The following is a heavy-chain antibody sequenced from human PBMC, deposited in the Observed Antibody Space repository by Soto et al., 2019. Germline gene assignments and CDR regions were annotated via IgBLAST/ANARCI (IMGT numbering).Heavy chain of an antibody. V-gene: IGHV3-15*01. Sequence: EVQLVESGGGLVEPGGSLRLSCAASGFTLSNAWMSWVRQAPGKGLEWVGRIKSKTDGGTTEYAAPVRGRFTITRDDSKSTLDLQMSSLKTEDTAMYYCTRVHWGKLDYWGQGTRATVSS. CDR3: TRVHWGKLDY. CDR1: GFTLSNAW. J-gene: IGHJ4*02. D-gene: IGHD3-16*01. CDR2: IKSKTDGGTT.